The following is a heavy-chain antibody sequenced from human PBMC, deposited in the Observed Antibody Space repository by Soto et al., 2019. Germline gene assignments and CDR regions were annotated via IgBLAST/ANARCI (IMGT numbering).Heavy chain of an antibody. CDR1: GFTFSRFG. V-gene: IGHV3-30*18. J-gene: IGHJ4*02. Sequence: QEQLVESGGGVVQPGRSLRLSCAASGFTFSRFGMHWVRQAPGKGLEWVAVISYDGSNKYYADSVKGRITISRDNSKNTLYRQMNSLRAEDTAVYYCAKETSRSYDLWSGYYALDYWGQGTLVTVSS. CDR3: AKETSRSYDLWSGYYALDY. CDR2: ISYDGSNK. D-gene: IGHD3-3*01.